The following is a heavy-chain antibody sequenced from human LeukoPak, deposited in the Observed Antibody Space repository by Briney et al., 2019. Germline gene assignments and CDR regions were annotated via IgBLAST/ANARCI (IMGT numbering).Heavy chain of an antibody. CDR1: GFTFSSYA. V-gene: IGHV3-23*01. D-gene: IGHD3-22*01. CDR2: ISGSGGST. J-gene: IGHJ4*02. Sequence: GGSLRLSCAASGFTFSSYAMSWVRQAPGKGLEWVSAISGSGGSTYYADSGKGRFTISRDNSKNTLYLQMNSLRAEDTAVYYCAKQQGYYYDSSGYAEFDYWGQGTLVTVSS. CDR3: AKQQGYYYDSSGYAEFDY.